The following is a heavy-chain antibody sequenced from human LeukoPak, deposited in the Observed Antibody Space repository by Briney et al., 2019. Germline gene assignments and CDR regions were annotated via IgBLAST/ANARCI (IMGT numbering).Heavy chain of an antibody. CDR2: IYYSGST. V-gene: IGHV4-59*01. J-gene: IGHJ4*02. CDR1: GGSISSYY. D-gene: IGHD3-22*01. Sequence: SETLSLTCTVSGGSISSYYWSWIRQPPGKGLEWIGYIYYSGSTNYNPSLKSRVTISVDTSKNQFSRKLSSVTAADTAVYYCARGGDSSGYYYPVFDYWGQGTLVTVSS. CDR3: ARGGDSSGYYYPVFDY.